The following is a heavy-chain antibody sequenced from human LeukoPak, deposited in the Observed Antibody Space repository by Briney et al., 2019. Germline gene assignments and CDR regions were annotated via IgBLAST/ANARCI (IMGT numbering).Heavy chain of an antibody. D-gene: IGHD5-18*01. CDR1: GYTFTSYY. Sequence: ASVKVSCKASGYTFTSYYMHWVRQAPGQGLEWMGIINPSGGSTSYAQKFQGRVTMTRDMSTSTVYMELSSLRSEDTAVYYCAGLIQTRGHSNYYYYYMDVWGKGTTVTVSS. CDR3: AGLIQTRGHSNYYYYYMDV. V-gene: IGHV1-46*01. CDR2: INPSGGST. J-gene: IGHJ6*03.